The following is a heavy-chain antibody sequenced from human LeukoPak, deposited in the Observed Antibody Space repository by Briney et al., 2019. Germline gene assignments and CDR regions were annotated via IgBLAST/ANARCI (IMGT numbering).Heavy chain of an antibody. Sequence: ASVKVSCKASGYTFTSYDINWARQATGQGLEWMGWMNPNSGNTGYAQKFQGRVTMTRNTSISTAYMELSSLRSEDTAVYYCARVTPTYCSSTSCYLLDPWGQGTLVTVSS. CDR3: ARVTPTYCSSTSCYLLDP. J-gene: IGHJ5*02. CDR2: MNPNSGNT. D-gene: IGHD2-2*01. V-gene: IGHV1-8*01. CDR1: GYTFTSYD.